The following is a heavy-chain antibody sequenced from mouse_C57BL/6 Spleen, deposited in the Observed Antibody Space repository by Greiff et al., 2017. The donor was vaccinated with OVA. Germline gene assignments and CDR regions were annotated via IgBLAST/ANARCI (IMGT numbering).Heavy chain of an antibody. CDR1: GFSLTSYG. CDR3: ARGDYGSRGDYAMDY. D-gene: IGHD1-1*01. CDR2: IWGGGST. Sequence: VKLVESGPGLVAPSQSLSITYTVSGFSLTSYGVDWVRQPPGKGLEWLGVIWGGGSTNYNSALMSRLSISKDNSKSQVFLKMNSLQTDDTAMYYCARGDYGSRGDYAMDYWGQGTSVTVSS. V-gene: IGHV2-9*01. J-gene: IGHJ4*01.